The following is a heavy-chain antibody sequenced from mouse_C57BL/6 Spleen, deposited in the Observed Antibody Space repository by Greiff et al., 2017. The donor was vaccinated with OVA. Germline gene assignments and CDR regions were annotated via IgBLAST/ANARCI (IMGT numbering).Heavy chain of an antibody. D-gene: IGHD2-4*01. V-gene: IGHV1-82*01. Sequence: VKLQESGPELVKPGASVKISYKASGYAFSSSWMNWVKQRPGKGLEWIGRIYPGDGDTNYNGKFKGKATLTADKSSSTAYMQLSSLTSEDSAVYFCARGEGFDYDAWFAYWGQGTLVTVSA. CDR2: IYPGDGDT. CDR1: GYAFSSSW. CDR3: ARGEGFDYDAWFAY. J-gene: IGHJ3*01.